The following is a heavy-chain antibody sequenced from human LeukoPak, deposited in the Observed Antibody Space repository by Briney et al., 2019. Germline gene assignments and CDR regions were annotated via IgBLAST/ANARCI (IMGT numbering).Heavy chain of an antibody. CDR3: ARASEGIGFFDY. CDR1: GGSISSYY. Sequence: SETLSLTCTVSGGSISSYYWSWIRQPPGKGLEWIGYIYHSVDTKYNASLKSRVTISVDTSKSQFSLNLNSMTAADTAIYYCARASEGIGFFDYWGQGILVTVSS. D-gene: IGHD2-2*03. V-gene: IGHV4-59*01. CDR2: IYHSVDT. J-gene: IGHJ4*02.